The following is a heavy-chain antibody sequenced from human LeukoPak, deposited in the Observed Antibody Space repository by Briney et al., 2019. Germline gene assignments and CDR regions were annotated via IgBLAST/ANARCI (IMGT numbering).Heavy chain of an antibody. Sequence: PGGSLRLSCAASGFTFSSYGMHWVRQAPGKGLEWVAVIWYDGSNKYYADSVKGRFTISRDNSKNTLYLQMNSLRAEDTAVYYCARDHDNWNYRTWFDPWGQGTLVTVSS. CDR1: GFTFSSYG. CDR2: IWYDGSNK. V-gene: IGHV3-33*01. J-gene: IGHJ5*02. CDR3: ARDHDNWNYRTWFDP. D-gene: IGHD1-7*01.